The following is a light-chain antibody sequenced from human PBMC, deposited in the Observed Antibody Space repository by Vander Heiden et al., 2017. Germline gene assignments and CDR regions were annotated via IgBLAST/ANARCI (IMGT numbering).Light chain of an antibody. CDR3: QQYGSSPGT. V-gene: IGKV3-20*01. CDR2: DAS. Sequence: EIVLTQSPGTLSLSPGERATLSCRASQSVSSNYLAWYQQKPGQAPRLLIYDASSRATGIPDRFSGSGSGADFTLTISRLEPEDFALYYCQQYGSSPGTFGQGTKVEIK. J-gene: IGKJ1*01. CDR1: QSVSSNY.